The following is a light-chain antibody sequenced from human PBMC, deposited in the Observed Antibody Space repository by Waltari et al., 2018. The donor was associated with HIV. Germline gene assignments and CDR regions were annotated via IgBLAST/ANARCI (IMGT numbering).Light chain of an antibody. Sequence: EIVLMQSPGTLSLSPGERATLSCRATQSVSSSLLAWYQQKPGQAPRLLIYGASTRATGIPDRFRGSGSGTDFTLTISRLEPEDFAVYYCQHYRSSQGFTFGPGTKVDIK. J-gene: IGKJ3*01. CDR2: GAS. V-gene: IGKV3-20*01. CDR3: QHYRSSQGFT. CDR1: QSVSSSL.